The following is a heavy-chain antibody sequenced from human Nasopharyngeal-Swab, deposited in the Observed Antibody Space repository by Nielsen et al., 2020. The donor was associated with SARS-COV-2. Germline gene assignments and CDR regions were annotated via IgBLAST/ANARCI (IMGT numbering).Heavy chain of an antibody. V-gene: IGHV3-23*01. CDR2: ISGSGGST. Sequence: GGSLRLSCAASGFTFSSYAMSWVRRAPGKGLEWVSAISGSGGSTYYADSVKGWFTISRDNSKNTLYLQMNSLRAEDTAVYYCAKRSGYSYGPDYYYYYMDVWGKGTTVTV. CDR1: GFTFSSYA. D-gene: IGHD5-18*01. J-gene: IGHJ6*03. CDR3: AKRSGYSYGPDYYYYYMDV.